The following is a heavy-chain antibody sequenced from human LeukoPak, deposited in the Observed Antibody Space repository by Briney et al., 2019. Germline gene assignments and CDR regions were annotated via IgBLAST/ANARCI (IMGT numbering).Heavy chain of an antibody. J-gene: IGHJ4*02. CDR3: ARVQLRSLFDY. CDR2: ISHNGST. CDR1: GGSFSGYY. Sequence: SETLSLTCAVYGGSFSGYYWSWIRQPPGKGLEWIGEISHNGSTNYNPSLKSRVTISVDTSKNQFSLKLSSVTAADTAVYYCARVQLRSLFDYWGQGTLVTVSS. V-gene: IGHV4-34*01. D-gene: IGHD6-6*01.